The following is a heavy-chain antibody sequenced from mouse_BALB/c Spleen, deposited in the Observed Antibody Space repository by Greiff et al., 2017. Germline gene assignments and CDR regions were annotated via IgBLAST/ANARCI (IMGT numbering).Heavy chain of an antibody. CDR2: IYPGGGYT. J-gene: IGHJ3*01. CDR1: GYTFTNYW. CDR3: ARSTTIYYGYYWFAD. D-gene: IGHD2-3*01. V-gene: IGHV1-63*02. Sequence: QVQLQQSGAELVRPGTSVKISCKASGYTFTNYWLGWVKQRPGHGLEWIGDIYPGGGYTNYNEKVKGKATLTADTSSSTAYMQLSSLTSEDSAVYFCARSTTIYYGYYWFADWGQGTLVTVSA.